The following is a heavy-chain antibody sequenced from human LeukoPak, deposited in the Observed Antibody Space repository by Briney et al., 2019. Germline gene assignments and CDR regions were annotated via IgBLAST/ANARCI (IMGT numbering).Heavy chain of an antibody. CDR1: GYSYSSYW. D-gene: IGHD4-23*01. J-gene: IGHJ5*02. CDR3: ARPQSGGNFYWFDP. Sequence: GESLKISCKGSGYSYSSYWIGWVRQMPGKGLEWMGIIFPGDSDTRYSPSFQGQVTMSADKSISTAYLQWSSLKASDTAMYYCARPQSGGNFYWFDPWGQGTLVTVSS. CDR2: IFPGDSDT. V-gene: IGHV5-51*01.